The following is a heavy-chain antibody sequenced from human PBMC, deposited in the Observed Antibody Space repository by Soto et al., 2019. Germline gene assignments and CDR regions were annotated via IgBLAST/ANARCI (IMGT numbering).Heavy chain of an antibody. J-gene: IGHJ5*02. CDR1: GGSISNYY. V-gene: IGHV4-59*01. CDR3: ARGGLEAPKGGWFDP. CDR2: IHYSGST. D-gene: IGHD6-6*01. Sequence: SETLSLTCTVSGGSISNYYWGWIRQPPGKGLEWIGYIHYSGSTNYNPSLKSRVTISIDTPKNQFSLKVKSVTAADTAMYYCARGGLEAPKGGWFDPWGQGTLVTVSS.